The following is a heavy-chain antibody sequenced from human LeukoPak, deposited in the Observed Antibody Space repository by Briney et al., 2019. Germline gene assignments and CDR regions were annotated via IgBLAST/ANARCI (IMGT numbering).Heavy chain of an antibody. Sequence: ASVKVSCKASGYSFSNYDITWVRQAPGQGLEWMGWVSKYNGNTNYAPKLQGKVFMTTDTSTSTAYMELRSLRPDDTAVYFCARENDRSSGAYDYWGQGTLVTVSS. V-gene: IGHV1-18*01. CDR2: VSKYNGNT. D-gene: IGHD4-17*01. CDR3: ARENDRSSGAYDY. CDR1: GYSFSNYD. J-gene: IGHJ4*02.